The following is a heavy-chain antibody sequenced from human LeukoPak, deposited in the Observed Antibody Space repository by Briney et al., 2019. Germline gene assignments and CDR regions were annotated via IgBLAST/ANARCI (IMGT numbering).Heavy chain of an antibody. V-gene: IGHV1-18*01. CDR1: GYTFSSHG. D-gene: IGHD3-22*01. J-gene: IGHJ4*02. CDR2: IRAYNGVT. Sequence: ASVTVACKASGYTFSSHGISWVRQAPGQGLEWMGWIRAYNGVTTYAQKVQGRVTMTADTSTDTAYMDLRNLRSDDTAVYYCARVWVEPDYYYDTNAYYYTDFWGQGTLVTVSA. CDR3: ARVWVEPDYYYDTNAYYYTDF.